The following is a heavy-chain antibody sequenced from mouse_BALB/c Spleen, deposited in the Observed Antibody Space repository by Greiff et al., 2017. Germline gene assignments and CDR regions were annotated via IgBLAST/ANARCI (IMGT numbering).Heavy chain of an antibody. CDR1: GFTFSSYG. CDR3: ARGNYGSSRYFDV. CDR2: ISSGGSYT. Sequence: EVKLQESGGDLVKPGGSLKLSCAASGFTFSSYGMSWVRQTPDKRLEWVATISSGGSYTYYPDSVKGRFTISRDNAKNTLYLQMSSLKSEDTAMYYCARGNYGSSRYFDVWGAGTTVTVSS. J-gene: IGHJ1*01. D-gene: IGHD1-1*01. V-gene: IGHV5-6*01.